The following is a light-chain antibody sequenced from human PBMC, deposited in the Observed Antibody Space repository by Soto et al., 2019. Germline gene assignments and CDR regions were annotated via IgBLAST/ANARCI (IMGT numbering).Light chain of an antibody. J-gene: IGKJ1*01. CDR1: QDISNY. CDR3: QQHNSYSWT. V-gene: IGKV1-5*01. CDR2: DAS. Sequence: IHMTQSPSSLSSSVGDRVTITCQASQDISNYLNWYQQKPGKAPDLLIYDASSLDRGVPSRFSGSGSGTEFTLTISSLQPDDSATYYCQQHNSYSWTFGQGTKVDIK.